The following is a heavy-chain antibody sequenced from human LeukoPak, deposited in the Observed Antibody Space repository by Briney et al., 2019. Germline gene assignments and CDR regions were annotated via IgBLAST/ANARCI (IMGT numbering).Heavy chain of an antibody. D-gene: IGHD5/OR15-5a*01. J-gene: IGHJ6*03. CDR1: GGSISSSSYY. Sequence: SETLSLTCTVSGGSISSSSYYWGWIRQPPGKGLEWIGSIYYSGSTYYNPSLKSRVTISVDTSKNQFSLKLSSVTAADTAVYYCARHVYDNYYYYYYMDVWGKGTTVTISS. V-gene: IGHV4-39*01. CDR3: ARHVYDNYYYYYYMDV. CDR2: IYYSGST.